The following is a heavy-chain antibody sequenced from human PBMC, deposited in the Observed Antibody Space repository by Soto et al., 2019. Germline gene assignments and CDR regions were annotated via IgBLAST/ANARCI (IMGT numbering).Heavy chain of an antibody. J-gene: IGHJ4*02. V-gene: IGHV4-31*03. CDR1: GGSISSGGYY. CDR3: ARLTSGPVYFDY. CDR2: IYYSGST. Sequence: QVQLQESGPGLVKPSQTLSLTCTVSGGSISSGGYYWSWIRQHPGKGLEWIGYIYYSGSTYYNPALKRRVTISVDTSKNQFSLKLSSVTAADTAVYYCARLTSGPVYFDYWGQGTLVTVSS. D-gene: IGHD3-10*01.